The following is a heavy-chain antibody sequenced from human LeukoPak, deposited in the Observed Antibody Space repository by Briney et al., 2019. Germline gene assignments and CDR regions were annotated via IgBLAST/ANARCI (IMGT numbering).Heavy chain of an antibody. CDR1: GFTFSSYG. Sequence: GGTLRLSCAASGFTFSSYGMSWVRQAPGKGLEWVSGISGSGGSTYYADSVKGRFTISRDNSKNTLYLQMNSLRAEDTAVYYCAKDSNYYDSSGYYSRPYYFDYWGQGTLVTVSS. D-gene: IGHD3-22*01. J-gene: IGHJ4*02. CDR2: ISGSGGST. CDR3: AKDSNYYDSSGYYSRPYYFDY. V-gene: IGHV3-23*01.